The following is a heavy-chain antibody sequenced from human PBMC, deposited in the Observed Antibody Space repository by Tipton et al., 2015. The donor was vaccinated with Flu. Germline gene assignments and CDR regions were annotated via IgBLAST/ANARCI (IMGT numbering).Heavy chain of an antibody. V-gene: IGHV4-38-2*01. Sequence: TLSLTCVVSSYSISSGYYWGWIRQPPGKGLEWIGSPYHSGRTYYNPSLKSRATISVDPAENHFSLRLTPVTAADTAVYYCARLPTRIYCPDYWGQGTLVTVSS. D-gene: IGHD1-26*01. CDR2: PYHSGRT. J-gene: IGHJ4*02. CDR1: SYSISSGYY. CDR3: ARLPTRIYCPDY.